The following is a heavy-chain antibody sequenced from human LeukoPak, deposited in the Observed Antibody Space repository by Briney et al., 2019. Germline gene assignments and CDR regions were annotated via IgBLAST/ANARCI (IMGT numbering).Heavy chain of an antibody. CDR1: GYTFTSYY. Sequence: ASVKVSCKASGYTFTSYYMHWVRQAPGQGLEWMGIINPSGGSTSYAQKFQGRVTMTRDMSTSTVYMELSSLRAEDTAVYYCAKDLATTSWFDWFDPWGQGTLVTVSS. CDR3: AKDLATTSWFDWFDP. D-gene: IGHD2-2*01. V-gene: IGHV1-46*01. CDR2: INPSGGST. J-gene: IGHJ5*02.